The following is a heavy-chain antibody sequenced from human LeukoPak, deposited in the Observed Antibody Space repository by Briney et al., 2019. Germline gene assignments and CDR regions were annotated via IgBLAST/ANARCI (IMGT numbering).Heavy chain of an antibody. V-gene: IGHV3-30*02. CDR1: GFTFSSYG. CDR2: IRNDGSNK. D-gene: IGHD3-22*01. Sequence: PGGSLRLSCAASGFTFSSYGMHWVRQAPGKGLEWVAFIRNDGSNKYYADSVKGRFTISRDNSKNTLYLQMNSLRAEDTAVYYCAREDYDSSGYFMGAFDIWGQGTMVTVSS. CDR3: AREDYDSSGYFMGAFDI. J-gene: IGHJ3*02.